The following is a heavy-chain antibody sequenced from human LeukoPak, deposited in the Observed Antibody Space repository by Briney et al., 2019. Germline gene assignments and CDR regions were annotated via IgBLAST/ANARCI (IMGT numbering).Heavy chain of an antibody. D-gene: IGHD4-17*01. J-gene: IGHJ4*02. CDR2: IYHTGST. CDR3: ATYTDYVSF. V-gene: IGHV4-38-2*02. Sequence: PSETLSLTCTVSGYSISSGYYWGWIRQPPGRGLEWIGSIYHTGSTYSNPSLKSRVTISVDTSKNQFSLKLSSLTVTDTAVYYCATYTDYVSFWGQGTLVTVSS. CDR1: GYSISSGYY.